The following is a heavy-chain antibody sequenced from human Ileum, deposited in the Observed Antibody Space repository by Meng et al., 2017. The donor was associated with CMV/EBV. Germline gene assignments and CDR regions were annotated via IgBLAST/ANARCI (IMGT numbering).Heavy chain of an antibody. CDR1: GFTFSSYA. Sequence: CAASGFTFSSYAMSWVRQAPGKGLEWVSTISGSGGSTYYADSVKGRFTISRDNSKNTLYLQMNGLRAEDTAVYYCASGFSSGYYSLGYWGQGTLVTVSS. J-gene: IGHJ4*02. CDR2: ISGSGGST. CDR3: ASGFSSGYYSLGY. D-gene: IGHD3-22*01. V-gene: IGHV3-23*01.